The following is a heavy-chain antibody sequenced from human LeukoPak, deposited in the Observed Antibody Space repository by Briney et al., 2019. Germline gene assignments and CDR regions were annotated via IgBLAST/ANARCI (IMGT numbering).Heavy chain of an antibody. CDR2: VYYTGST. J-gene: IGHJ4*02. Sequence: PSETLSLTCTVSGGSISTYYWSWIRQPPGKGLEWIGYVYYTGSTNNNPSVKSRVTISVDTSKNQFSLRLTFVTAADTAVYYCARQTRYNYGPAFDFWGQGALVTVSS. CDR1: GGSISTYY. CDR3: ARQTRYNYGPAFDF. D-gene: IGHD5-18*01. V-gene: IGHV4-59*01.